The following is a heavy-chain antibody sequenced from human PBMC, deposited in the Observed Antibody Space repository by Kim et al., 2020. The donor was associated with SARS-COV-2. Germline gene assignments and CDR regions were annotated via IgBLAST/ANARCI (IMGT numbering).Heavy chain of an antibody. J-gene: IGHJ4*02. D-gene: IGHD3-10*01. CDR3: ASGMVRGVPGGAFDY. Sequence: SETLSLTCAVYGGSFSGYYWSWIRQPPGKGLEWIGEINHSGSTNYNPSLKSRVTISVDTSKNQFSLKLSSVTAADTAVYYCASGMVRGVPGGAFDYWGQG. V-gene: IGHV4-34*01. CDR2: INHSGST. CDR1: GGSFSGYY.